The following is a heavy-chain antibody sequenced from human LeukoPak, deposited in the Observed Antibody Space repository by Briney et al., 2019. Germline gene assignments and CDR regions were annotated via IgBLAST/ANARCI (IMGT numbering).Heavy chain of an antibody. V-gene: IGHV1-8*01. J-gene: IGHJ5*02. CDR2: MNPNSGNT. Sequence: ASVKVSCKASGYTFTSYDINWVRQATGQGLEWMGWMNPNSGNTSYAQKFQGRVTMTRNTSISTAYMELSSLRSEDTAVYYCARGDRYYDYVWGSYRTDPWGQGTLVTVSS. D-gene: IGHD3-16*02. CDR1: GYTFTSYD. CDR3: ARGDRYYDYVWGSYRTDP.